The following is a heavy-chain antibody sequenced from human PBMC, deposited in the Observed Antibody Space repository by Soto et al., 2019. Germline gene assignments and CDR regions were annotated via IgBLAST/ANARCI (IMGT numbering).Heavy chain of an antibody. Sequence: EVQLLESGGGFIQPGGSLRLSCAASGFTFSSYDMSWVRQAPGKGLEWVSTVGASGDSTYYADSVKGRFTISRDKSKNTLYLQMNSLRAEYTAVYYCAKAELADYYYYGMDVWGQGTTVTVSS. CDR3: AKAELADYYYYGMDV. CDR2: VGASGDST. J-gene: IGHJ6*02. CDR1: GFTFSSYD. D-gene: IGHD1-7*01. V-gene: IGHV3-23*01.